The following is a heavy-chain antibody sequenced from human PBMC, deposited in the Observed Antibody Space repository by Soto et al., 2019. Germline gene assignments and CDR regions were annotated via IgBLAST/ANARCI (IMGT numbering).Heavy chain of an antibody. J-gene: IGHJ6*02. D-gene: IGHD2-21*02. V-gene: IGHV1-69*13. CDR1: GGTFSNHA. CDR3: ARDDATYCGGDCYRYFYYGMDV. CDR2: IIPMFPTA. Sequence: SVKVSCKASGGTFSNHAISWVRQAPGQGLEWVGGIIPMFPTADYAQRFQGGVTITADDSTTTVYMELSGLRSEDTAMYYCARDDATYCGGDCYRYFYYGMDVWGQGTTVTVS.